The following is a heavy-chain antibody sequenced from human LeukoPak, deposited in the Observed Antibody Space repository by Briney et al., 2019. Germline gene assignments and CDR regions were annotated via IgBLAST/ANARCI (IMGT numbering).Heavy chain of an antibody. D-gene: IGHD5-18*01. CDR2: INPSSGGT. CDR3: ARDGDTYGYYHYGMDV. Sequence: ASVKVSCKASGYTFTGYYMHWVRQAPGQGLEWMGWINPSSGGTKYAQTFKGRVTMTRDTSISTAYMELSSLRSDDTAVYYCARDGDTYGYYHYGMDVWGQGTTVTVSS. V-gene: IGHV1-2*02. J-gene: IGHJ6*02. CDR1: GYTFTGYY.